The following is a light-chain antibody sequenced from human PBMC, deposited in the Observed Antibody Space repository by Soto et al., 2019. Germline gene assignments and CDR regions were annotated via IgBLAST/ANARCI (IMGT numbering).Light chain of an antibody. CDR1: QSVLYSSNNKNY. V-gene: IGKV4-1*01. Sequence: DIVMTQSPDSLAVSLGERATINCKSSQSVLYSSNNKNYLAWYQQRPGQPPNLLIYWASTRESGVPDRFGGSGSGTDFTLTISSLQAEDVAIYYCQQYFSFPWTFGQGTKVEIK. CDR2: WAS. CDR3: QQYFSFPWT. J-gene: IGKJ1*01.